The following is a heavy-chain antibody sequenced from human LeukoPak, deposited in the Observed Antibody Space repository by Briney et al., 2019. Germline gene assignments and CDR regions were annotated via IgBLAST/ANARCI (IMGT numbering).Heavy chain of an antibody. Sequence: GESLKISCKGSGYNFAHDWIGWVRQMPGKGLEWMGIIFPDDSDTIYSPSFQGQVTISADKSINTAYLQWSNLKASDSAIYYCARQESEMTTPANRYFDLWGHGTLITVSS. CDR1: GYNFAHDW. V-gene: IGHV5-51*01. J-gene: IGHJ4*01. CDR3: ARQESEMTTPANRYFDL. D-gene: IGHD5-24*01. CDR2: IFPDDSDT.